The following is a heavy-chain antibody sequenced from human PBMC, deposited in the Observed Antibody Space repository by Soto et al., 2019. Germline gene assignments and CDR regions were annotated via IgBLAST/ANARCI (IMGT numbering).Heavy chain of an antibody. CDR3: AKDYSVFLPGYLVTRQEEDVVFNI. Sequence: GGSLRLSCAASGFTFSSYAMSWVRQAPGKGLEWVSAISGSGGSTYYADSVKGRFTISRDNSKNTLYLQMNSLRAEDTAVYYWAKDYSVFLPGYLVTRQEEDVVFNIWGQGKMVTVS. D-gene: IGHD3-9*01. V-gene: IGHV3-23*01. CDR2: ISGSGGST. CDR1: GFTFSSYA. J-gene: IGHJ3*02.